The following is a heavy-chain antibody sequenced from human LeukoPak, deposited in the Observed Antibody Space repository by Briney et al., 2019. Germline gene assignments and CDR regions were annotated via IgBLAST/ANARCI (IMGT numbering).Heavy chain of an antibody. Sequence: GGSLKLSCAASGFTFSPYNMNWVRQAPGQGLEWVSYINSGSSTIYYADSVKGRFTISRDNAKNSLYLQMDSLRAEDTAVYYCARDMDPYYFDCWGQGTLVTVSS. CDR3: ARDMDPYYFDC. V-gene: IGHV3-48*01. CDR2: INSGSSTI. D-gene: IGHD3-10*01. J-gene: IGHJ4*02. CDR1: GFTFSPYN.